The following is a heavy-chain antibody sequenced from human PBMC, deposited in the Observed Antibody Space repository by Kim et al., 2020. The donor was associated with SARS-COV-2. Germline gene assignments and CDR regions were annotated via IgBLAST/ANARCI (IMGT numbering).Heavy chain of an antibody. D-gene: IGHD6-19*01. Sequence: GGSLRLSCAASGFTFSNYGMHWVRQAPGKGLEWVARMSYDGSNEYYADSVRGRFTISRDNSNNTLYLQMNSLRTEDTAVYYCAKHTSGWEYYYYGVDVWGEGTTV. J-gene: IGHJ6*02. CDR2: MSYDGSNE. V-gene: IGHV3-30*18. CDR1: GFTFSNYG. CDR3: AKHTSGWEYYYYGVDV.